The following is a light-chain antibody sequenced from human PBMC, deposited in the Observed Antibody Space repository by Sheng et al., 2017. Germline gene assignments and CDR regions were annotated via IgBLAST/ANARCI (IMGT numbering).Light chain of an antibody. CDR1: SSNIGAGYD. J-gene: IGLJ3*02. CDR3: QSYDRSLSVV. V-gene: IGLV1-40*01. CDR2: ANN. Sequence: QSVLTQPPSVSGAPGQRVTISCTGSSSNIGAGYDVHWYQQFPGTAPKLLVFANNNRPSGVPDRFSGSKSGTSASLAITGLQAEDEADYYCQSYDRSLSVVFGGGTKVTVL.